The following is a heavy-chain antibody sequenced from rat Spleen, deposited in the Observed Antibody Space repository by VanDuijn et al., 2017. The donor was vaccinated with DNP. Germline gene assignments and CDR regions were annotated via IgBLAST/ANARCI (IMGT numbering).Heavy chain of an antibody. CDR1: GFTFSNYG. CDR3: AREGDYGGYSAKFDY. D-gene: IGHD1-11*01. J-gene: IGHJ2*01. CDR2: ISPSGGST. V-gene: IGHV5-19*01. Sequence: EVQLVESGGGLVQPGRSLKLSCAASGFTFSNYGMHWIRQAPTKGLEWVASISPSGGSTYYRDSVKGRFTISRDNAKSTLYLQMDSLRSEDTATYLCAREGDYGGYSAKFDYWGQGVMVTVSS.